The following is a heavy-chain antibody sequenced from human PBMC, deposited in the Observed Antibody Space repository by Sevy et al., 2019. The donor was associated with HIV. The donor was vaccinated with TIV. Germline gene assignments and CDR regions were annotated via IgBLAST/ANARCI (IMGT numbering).Heavy chain of an antibody. D-gene: IGHD3-22*01. J-gene: IGHJ4*02. CDR3: AKDVVGGYYDSSGYSDH. V-gene: IGHV3-23*01. CDR2: INSGGGSI. Sequence: GGSLRLSCAASGFTFTEFVMSWVRQAPGKGLEWVSTINSGGGSIYYADSVKGRFTISRDNSQNTLDLQMNSLRAEDTAVYYCAKDVVGGYYDSSGYSDHWGQGTLVTVSS. CDR1: GFTFTEFV.